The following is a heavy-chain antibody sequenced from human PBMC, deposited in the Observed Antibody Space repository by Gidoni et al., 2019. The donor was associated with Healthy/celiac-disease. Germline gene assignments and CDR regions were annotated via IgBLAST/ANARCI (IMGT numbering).Heavy chain of an antibody. CDR1: GFTFSSYS. J-gene: IGHJ5*02. V-gene: IGHV3-21*01. Sequence: EVQLVESGGGLVKPGGSLRLSCAASGFTFSSYSMNWVRQAPGKGLEWFSSISSSSSYIYYADSVKGRLTISRDNAKNSLYLQMNSLRAEDTAGYYCARDSHTHLAVADDGRAGWFDPWGQGTLVTVSS. CDR3: ARDSHTHLAVADDGRAGWFDP. CDR2: ISSSSSYI. D-gene: IGHD6-19*01.